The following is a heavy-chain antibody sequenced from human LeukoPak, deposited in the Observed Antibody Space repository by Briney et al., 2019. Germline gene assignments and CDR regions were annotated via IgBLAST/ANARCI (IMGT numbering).Heavy chain of an antibody. CDR2: ISGSGGST. CDR3: AKDEGPGYYYGMDV. CDR1: GFTFSSYA. J-gene: IGHJ6*02. D-gene: IGHD1-14*01. V-gene: IGHV3-23*01. Sequence: GGSLRLSCAASGFTFSSYAMSWVRQAPGKGLEWVSAISGSGGSTYYADSVKGRFTISRDNSKNMLYLQMNSLRAEDTAVYYCAKDEGPGYYYGMDVWGQGTTVTVSS.